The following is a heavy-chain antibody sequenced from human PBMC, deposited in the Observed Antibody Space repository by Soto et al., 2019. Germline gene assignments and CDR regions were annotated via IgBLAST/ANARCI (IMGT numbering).Heavy chain of an antibody. CDR1: GYTFTSYY. Sequence: ASVKVSCKASGYTFTSYYMHWVRQAPGQGLEWMGIINPSGGSTSYAQKFQGRVTMTRDTSTSTVYMELSSLRSEDTAVYYCARVGGEYCTNGVCQPYYYYYYMDVWGKGTTVTVSS. J-gene: IGHJ6*03. CDR3: ARVGGEYCTNGVCQPYYYYYYMDV. CDR2: INPSGGST. D-gene: IGHD2-8*01. V-gene: IGHV1-46*03.